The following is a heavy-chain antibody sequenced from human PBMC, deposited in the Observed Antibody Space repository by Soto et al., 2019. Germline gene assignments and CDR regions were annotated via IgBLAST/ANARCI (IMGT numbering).Heavy chain of an antibody. CDR1: GFTFSSYG. V-gene: IGHV3-33*01. Sequence: PGGSLRLSCAAPGFTFSSYGMPWVRQAPGKGLEWAAVIWYDGSNKYYADSVKGRFTISRDNSKNTLYLRMNSLRAEDTAVYYCARDHGVVVPAAEGSDYWGQGTLVTVSS. CDR3: ARDHGVVVPAAEGSDY. CDR2: IWYDGSNK. J-gene: IGHJ4*02. D-gene: IGHD2-2*01.